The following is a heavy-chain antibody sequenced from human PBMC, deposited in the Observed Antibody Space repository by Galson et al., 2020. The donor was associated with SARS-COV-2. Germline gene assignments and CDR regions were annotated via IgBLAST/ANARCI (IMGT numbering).Heavy chain of an antibody. CDR2: ISGSGGRT. Sequence: GGSLRLSCAASGFAFSTYAMTWVRQAPGKGLEWVSVISGSGGRTYYADAVKGRFAVSRDNSKNTLYLQMNSRRAEDTAVYPCAKHGIEDYYDSSGFYNAGGQGTPVTVSS. CDR3: AKHGIEDYYDSSGFYNA. D-gene: IGHD3-22*01. CDR1: GFAFSTYA. V-gene: IGHV3-23*01. J-gene: IGHJ4*02.